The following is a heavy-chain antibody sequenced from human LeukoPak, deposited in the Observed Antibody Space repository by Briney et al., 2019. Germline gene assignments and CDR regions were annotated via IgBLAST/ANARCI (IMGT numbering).Heavy chain of an antibody. J-gene: IGHJ4*02. D-gene: IGHD1-26*01. CDR2: IYYSGST. Sequence: SQTLSLTCTVSGGSISSGGYYWSWIRQHPGKGLEWIGYIYYSGSTYYNPSLKSRVTISVDTSKNQFSLKLSSVTAADTAVYYCARGPLGSYTMYYFDYWGQGTLVTVSS. CDR1: GGSISSGGYY. CDR3: ARGPLGSYTMYYFDY. V-gene: IGHV4-31*03.